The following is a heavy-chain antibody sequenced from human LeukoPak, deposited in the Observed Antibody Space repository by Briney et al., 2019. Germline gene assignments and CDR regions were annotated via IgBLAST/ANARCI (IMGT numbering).Heavy chain of an antibody. CDR2: INSDGSHA. CDR1: GFTFSDYW. CDR3: ARRSPNYYFDY. V-gene: IGHV3-74*01. J-gene: IGHJ4*02. Sequence: GGSLRLSCAASGFTFSDYWMHWVRQAPGKGLVWVSRINSDGSHADYADSVKGRFTISRDNAKNTLYLQVNSLRAEDTAVYYCARRSPNYYFDYWGQGTPVTVSS.